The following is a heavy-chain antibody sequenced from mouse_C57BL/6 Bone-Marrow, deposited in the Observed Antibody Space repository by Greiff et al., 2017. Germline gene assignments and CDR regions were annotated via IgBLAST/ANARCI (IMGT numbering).Heavy chain of an antibody. CDR1: GFSLTSYG. CDR2: IWGVGST. J-gene: IGHJ3*01. CDR3: ASGAY. Sequence: VQLQQSGPGLVAPSQSLSITCTVSGFSLTSYGVDWVRQSPGKGLEWLGVIWGVGSTNYNSALKSRLSISKDNSKSQFFLKMISLQTDDTAVYYCASGAYWGQGTLVTVSA. V-gene: IGHV2-6*01.